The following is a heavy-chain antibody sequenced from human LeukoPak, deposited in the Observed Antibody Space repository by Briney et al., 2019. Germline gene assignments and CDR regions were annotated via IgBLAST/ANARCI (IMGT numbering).Heavy chain of an antibody. J-gene: IGHJ4*02. V-gene: IGHV3-64*01. D-gene: IGHD2-15*01. CDR3: AKGRGILSPDY. CDR1: GFTFSSYA. CDR2: ISSNGGST. Sequence: PGGSLRLSCAASGFTFSSYAMHWVRQAPGKGLEYVSAISSNGGSTYYANSVKGRFTISRDNSKNTLYLQMNFLRAEDTAVYYCAKGRGILSPDYWGQGTLVTVSS.